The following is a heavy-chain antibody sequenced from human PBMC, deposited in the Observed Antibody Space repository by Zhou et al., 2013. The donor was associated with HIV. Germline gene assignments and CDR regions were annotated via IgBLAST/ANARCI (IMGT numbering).Heavy chain of an antibody. V-gene: IGHV1-69*12. J-gene: IGHJ6*03. CDR2: IIPIFGTA. D-gene: IGHD4-4*01. CDR1: GGTFSSYA. Sequence: QVQLVQSGAEVKKPGSSVKVSCKASGGTFSSYAISWVRQAPGQGLEWMGGIIPIFGTANYAQKFQGRVTITADESTSTAYMELSSLRSEDTAVYYCASRSRTTVTTSIDYYYYMDVWGKGTTGHRLL. CDR3: ASRSRTTVTTSIDYYYYMDV.